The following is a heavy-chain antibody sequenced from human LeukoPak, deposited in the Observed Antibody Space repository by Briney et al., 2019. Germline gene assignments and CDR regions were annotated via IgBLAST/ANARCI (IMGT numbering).Heavy chain of an antibody. Sequence: EGSLRLSCAASGFTFSSYEMNWVRQAPGKGLEWVSYISSSGRTIYYADSVKGRFTISRDNAKNSLYLQMNSLRAEDTAVYYCARDSGGGDTAIWGPYYFDYWGQGTLVTVSS. CDR1: GFTFSSYE. CDR3: ARDSGGGDTAIWGPYYFDY. CDR2: ISSSGRTI. D-gene: IGHD5-18*01. J-gene: IGHJ4*02. V-gene: IGHV3-48*03.